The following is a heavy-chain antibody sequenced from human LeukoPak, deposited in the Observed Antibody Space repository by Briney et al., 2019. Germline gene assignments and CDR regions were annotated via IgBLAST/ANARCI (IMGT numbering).Heavy chain of an antibody. CDR3: ARLELEQGVDY. Sequence: SETLSLTCTVSGGSISSYYWSWIRQPPGKGLEWIGYIYTSGSTNYNPSLKSRVTISVDTSKNQFSLKLSSVTAADTAVYYCARLELEQGVDYWGQGTLVTVSS. CDR1: GGSISSYY. J-gene: IGHJ4*02. D-gene: IGHD1-7*01. V-gene: IGHV4-4*09. CDR2: IYTSGST.